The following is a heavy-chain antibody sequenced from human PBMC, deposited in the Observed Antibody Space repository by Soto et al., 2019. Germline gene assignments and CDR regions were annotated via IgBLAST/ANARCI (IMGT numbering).Heavy chain of an antibody. D-gene: IGHD6-6*01. V-gene: IGHV4-39*01. CDR3: ARHGRSSCLY. CDR2: IYYSGST. J-gene: IGHJ4*02. CDR1: GGSISSSSYY. Sequence: QLQLQESGPGLVKPSETLSLNCTVSGGSISSSSYYWGWIRQPPGKGLEWIGSIYYSGSTYYNPSLKSRVTISVDTSKTQSSLKLSSVTAADTAVYYCARHGRSSCLYWGQGTLVTVSS.